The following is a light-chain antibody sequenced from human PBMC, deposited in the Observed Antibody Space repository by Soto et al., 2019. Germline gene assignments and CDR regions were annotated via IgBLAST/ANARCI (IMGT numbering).Light chain of an antibody. CDR2: WAS. Sequence: DIVMTQSPDSLAVSLGERATINCKSSQRVLYSSNNKNYLAWYQHKPGQPPKLLIYWASTRESGVPDRFGGSGYGTDFTLTISSLQAEDVVVYYCQQYYSTSYTFGQGTKLEIK. CDR3: QQYYSTSYT. J-gene: IGKJ2*01. CDR1: QRVLYSSNNKNY. V-gene: IGKV4-1*01.